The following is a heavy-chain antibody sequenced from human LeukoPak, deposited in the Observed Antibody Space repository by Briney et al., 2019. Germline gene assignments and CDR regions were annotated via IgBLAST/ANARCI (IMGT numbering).Heavy chain of an antibody. CDR1: GFTFSSYE. CDR3: ARDARSVLLWFGELSDYGMDV. J-gene: IGHJ6*04. D-gene: IGHD3-10*01. V-gene: IGHV3-48*03. CDR2: ISSSGSTI. Sequence: GGSLRLSCAASGFTFSSYEMNWVRQAPGKGLEWVSYISSSGSTIYYADSVKGRLTISRDNAKNSLYLQMNSLRAEDTAVYYCARDARSVLLWFGELSDYGMDVWGKGTTVTVSS.